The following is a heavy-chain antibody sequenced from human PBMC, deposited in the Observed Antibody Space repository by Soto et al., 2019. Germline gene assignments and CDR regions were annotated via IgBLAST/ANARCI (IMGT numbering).Heavy chain of an antibody. J-gene: IGHJ6*02. D-gene: IGHD2-2*02. CDR1: RFSLNNYA. V-gene: IGHV3-23*01. Sequence: PGGSLRLSCVASRFSLNNYAMWWVRQASGNRLEWVSAISAGAESSFYADAAKGRFNISRDNSQNTLYLQMNSLRGEDMAIYYCAKFALLYPGDGMDVWGQGTTVTVS. CDR3: AKFALLYPGDGMDV. CDR2: ISAGAESS.